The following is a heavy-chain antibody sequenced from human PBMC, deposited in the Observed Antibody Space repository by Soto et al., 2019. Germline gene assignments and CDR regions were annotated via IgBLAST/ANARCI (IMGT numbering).Heavy chain of an antibody. J-gene: IGHJ6*01. CDR3: AKVGRTFYYYYGMDV. CDR2: ISWNSGSI. CDR1: GFTFDDYA. D-gene: IGHD3-16*01. Sequence: EVQLVESGGGLVQPGRSLRLSCAASGFTFDDYAMHWVRQAPGKGLEWVSGISWNSGSIGYADSVKGRFTISRDNAKNSLYLQMNSLRAEDTALYYCAKVGRTFYYYYGMDVW. V-gene: IGHV3-9*01.